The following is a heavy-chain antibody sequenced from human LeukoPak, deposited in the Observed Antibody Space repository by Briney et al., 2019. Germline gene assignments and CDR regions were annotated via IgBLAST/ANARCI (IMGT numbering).Heavy chain of an antibody. Sequence: PSETLSLTCAVCGGSFSGYYWSWIRQPPGKGLEWMGEINHSGRTNYNPSLKSRVTISEDTSKNQLSLKLGSVPPADTAVYCCSRAMILTGYYKGAFDYWGHGTLVTVSS. J-gene: IGHJ4*01. CDR1: GGSFSGYY. CDR3: SRAMILTGYYKGAFDY. V-gene: IGHV4-34*01. D-gene: IGHD3-9*01. CDR2: INHSGRT.